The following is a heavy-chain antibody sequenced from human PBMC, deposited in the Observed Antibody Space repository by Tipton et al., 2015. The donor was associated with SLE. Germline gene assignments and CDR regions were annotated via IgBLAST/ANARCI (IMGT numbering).Heavy chain of an antibody. V-gene: IGHV4-4*02. J-gene: IGHJ4*02. CDR1: GGSMSSSNW. CDR3: ARPTSRSG. D-gene: IGHD1-26*01. CDR2: INHSGST. Sequence: SLRLSCAVSGGSMSSSNWWSWLRQPPGKGLEWIGEINHSGSTNYNPSLKSRVTISVDTSKNQFSLKLSSVTAADTAIYYCARPTSRSGWGQGILVTVSS.